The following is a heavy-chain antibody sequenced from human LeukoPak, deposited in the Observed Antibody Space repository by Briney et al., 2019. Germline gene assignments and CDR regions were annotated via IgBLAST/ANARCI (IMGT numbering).Heavy chain of an antibody. J-gene: IGHJ4*02. CDR3: VGGTYYFDY. Sequence: PGGSLRLTCSVSGFTFSSCAMNWVRQAPGKGLEFVSAISSNGGTTYYADSVKGRFTISRDNSKNTLYLQMNSLRAEDTAVYYCVGGTYYFDYWGQGTLVTVSS. CDR1: GFTFSSCA. V-gene: IGHV3-64*04. D-gene: IGHD2-2*01. CDR2: ISSNGGTT.